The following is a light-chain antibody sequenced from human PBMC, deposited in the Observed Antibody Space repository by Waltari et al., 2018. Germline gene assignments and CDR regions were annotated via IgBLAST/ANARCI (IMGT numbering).Light chain of an antibody. CDR1: QSVRGY. CDR3: QHYVRLPAT. V-gene: IGKV3-20*01. J-gene: IGKJ1*01. CDR2: GAS. Sequence: EIVLTPSPGTLSLSPGERALLSCRASQSVRGYLAWYQQKAGQAPRLLIYGASSRATGIPDRFSGSGSGTDFSLTISRLEPEDFAVYYCQHYVRLPATFGQGTKVEI.